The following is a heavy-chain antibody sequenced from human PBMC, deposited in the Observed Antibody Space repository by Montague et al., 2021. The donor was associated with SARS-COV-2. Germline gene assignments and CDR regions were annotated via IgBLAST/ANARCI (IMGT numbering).Heavy chain of an antibody. CDR3: ARGADYDLWGGYLRYKWFDP. CDR1: GGSLSGCY. Sequence: SETLSLTCAVYGGSLSGCYCAWIRQTPRPGLEWIGVINHSGNTNYNPSPTRRLTISVDTSKKQFPLTLSFVTTADTAAYYCARGADYDLWGGYLRYKWFDPWGLGTPVTVSP. V-gene: IGHV4-34*01. D-gene: IGHD3-3*01. CDR2: INHSGNT. J-gene: IGHJ5*02.